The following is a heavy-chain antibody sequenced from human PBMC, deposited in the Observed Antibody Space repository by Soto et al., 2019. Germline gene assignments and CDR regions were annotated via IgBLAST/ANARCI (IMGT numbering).Heavy chain of an antibody. CDR3: ARDRATFDS. CDR1: GFNFTSYA. J-gene: IGHJ4*02. CDR2: ISGSGGNT. D-gene: IGHD1-26*01. Sequence: VQLLESGGGLGQPGGSLRLSCAASGFNFTSYAMSWVRLTPGKGLEWVSAISGSGGNTFYADSVRGRFTISRDNSKNTVYLQINNLRVEDTAVYYCARDRATFDSWGQGTLVTVSS. V-gene: IGHV3-23*01.